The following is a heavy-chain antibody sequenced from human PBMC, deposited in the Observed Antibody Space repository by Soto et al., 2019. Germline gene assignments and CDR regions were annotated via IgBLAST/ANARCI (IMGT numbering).Heavy chain of an antibody. CDR3: ARGPRVSSTGTGAH. CDR1: GFTFSAYW. V-gene: IGHV3-74*01. CDR2: ISDDGSTA. D-gene: IGHD1-1*01. J-gene: IGHJ4*02. Sequence: GGSLRLSCAVSGFTFSAYWMHWVRQVPGKGLTWVSRISDDGSTATYADSVKGRFVISRDNAKNSLYLEMNTLRADDSGLYYCARGPRVSSTGTGAHWGRGTLVTV.